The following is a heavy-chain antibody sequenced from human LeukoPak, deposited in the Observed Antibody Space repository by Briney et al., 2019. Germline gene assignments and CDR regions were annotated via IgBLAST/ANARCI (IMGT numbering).Heavy chain of an antibody. CDR3: TSLNVDTAMVTTFRY. J-gene: IGHJ4*02. CDR2: IKSKNDGGTT. CDR1: GFTFSYAW. V-gene: IGHV3-15*01. Sequence: GGSLRLSCAASGFTFSYAWMSWVRQAPGKGLEWVGRIKSKNDGGTTDCAAPVKGRFTISRDDSQNTLYLQMNSLKTEDTAVYFCTSLNVDTAMVTTFRYWGQGTLVTVSS. D-gene: IGHD5-18*01.